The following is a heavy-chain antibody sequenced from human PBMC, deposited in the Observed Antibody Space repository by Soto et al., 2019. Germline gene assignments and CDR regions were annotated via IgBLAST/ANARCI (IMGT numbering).Heavy chain of an antibody. CDR1: GGSISRYY. V-gene: IGHV4-59*01. J-gene: IGHJ4*02. CDR3: AATPRC. D-gene: IGHD2-15*01. CDR2: IYYSGST. Sequence: SETLSLTCTVSGGSISRYYWSWIRQPPGKGLEWIGYIYYSGSTNYNPSLKSRVTMSIDTSKNQFSLKLSSVTTADTAVYYCAATPRCWGQGTLVTVSS.